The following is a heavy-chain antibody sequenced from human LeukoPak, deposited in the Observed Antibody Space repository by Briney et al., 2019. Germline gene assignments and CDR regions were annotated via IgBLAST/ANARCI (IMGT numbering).Heavy chain of an antibody. V-gene: IGHV3-21*01. J-gene: IGHJ5*02. CDR2: ISSSSSYI. D-gene: IGHD6-13*01. CDR1: GFTFSSYS. CDR3: ARDLPADSSSWQQEPTKGVFDP. Sequence: GGSLRLSCAASGFTFSSYSMNWVRQAPGKGLEWVSSISSSSSYIYYADSVKGRFTISRDNAKNSLYLQMNSLRAEDTAVYYCARDLPADSSSWQQEPTKGVFDPWGQGTLVTVSS.